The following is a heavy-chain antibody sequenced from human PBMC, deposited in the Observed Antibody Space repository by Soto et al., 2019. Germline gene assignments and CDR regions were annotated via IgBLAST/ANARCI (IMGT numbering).Heavy chain of an antibody. CDR2: IYSGGST. CDR1: GFTVSSNY. V-gene: IGHV3-66*01. Sequence: EVQLVESGGGLVQPGGSLRLSCAASGFTVSSNYMSWVRQAPGKGLEWVSVIYSGGSTYYADSVKGRFTISRDNSKTTLYLQMTSLRAEDTAVYYCARTERYYFDCWGQGTLVTVSS. J-gene: IGHJ4*02. CDR3: ARTERYYFDC.